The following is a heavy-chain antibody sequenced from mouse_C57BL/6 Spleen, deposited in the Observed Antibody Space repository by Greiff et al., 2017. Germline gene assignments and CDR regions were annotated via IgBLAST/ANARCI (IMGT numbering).Heavy chain of an antibody. CDR1: GYTFTDYN. CDR2: INPNNGGT. J-gene: IGHJ1*03. V-gene: IGHV1-22*01. Sequence: VQLKESGPELVKPGASVKMSCKASGYTFTDYNMHWVKQSHGKSLEWIGYINPNNGGTSYNQKFKGKATLTVNKSSSTAYMELRSLTSEDSAVYYCASSVDYGYDDGDWYFDVWGTGTTVTVSS. CDR3: ASSVDYGYDDGDWYFDV. D-gene: IGHD2-2*01.